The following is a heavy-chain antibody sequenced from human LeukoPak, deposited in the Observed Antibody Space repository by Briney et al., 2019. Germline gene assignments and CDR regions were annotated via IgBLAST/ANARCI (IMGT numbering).Heavy chain of an antibody. Sequence: GGSLRLSCAASGFTLSSYEMNWVRLAPGKGLEWISYISRTGNSIYYADSVKGRFTISRDSAKNSLYLQMNSLRAGDTAVYYCARGPYSSNWYVDYWGQEPWSPSPQ. CDR2: ISRTGNSI. J-gene: IGHJ4*01. CDR3: ARGPYSSNWYVDY. CDR1: GFTLSSYE. V-gene: IGHV3-48*03. D-gene: IGHD6-13*01.